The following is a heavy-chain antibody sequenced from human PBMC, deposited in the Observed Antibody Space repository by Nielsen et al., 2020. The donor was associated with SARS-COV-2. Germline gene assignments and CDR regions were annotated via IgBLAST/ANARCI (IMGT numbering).Heavy chain of an antibody. CDR3: AKGGEQWLVLGSYFDY. V-gene: IGHV3-23*01. Sequence: GGSLRLSCAASGFTFSSYAMSWVRQAPGKGLEWVSAISGSGGSTYYADSVKGRFTISRDNSKNTLYLQMNSLRAEDTAVYYCAKGGEQWLVLGSYFDYWGQGTLVTVPS. CDR1: GFTFSSYA. D-gene: IGHD6-19*01. J-gene: IGHJ4*02. CDR2: ISGSGGST.